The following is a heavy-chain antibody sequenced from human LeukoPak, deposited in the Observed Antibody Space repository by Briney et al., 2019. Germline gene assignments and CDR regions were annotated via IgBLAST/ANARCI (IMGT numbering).Heavy chain of an antibody. D-gene: IGHD6-6*01. Sequence: GGSLRLFCAASGFNFSSYSMNWVRQAPGKGLEWVSSISSSSSYIYYAASVKGRFTISRDNAKNSLYLQMNSLRAEDTAVYYCASLLRPDYWGQGTLVTVSS. CDR3: ASLLRPDY. CDR1: GFNFSSYS. V-gene: IGHV3-21*01. J-gene: IGHJ4*02. CDR2: ISSSSSYI.